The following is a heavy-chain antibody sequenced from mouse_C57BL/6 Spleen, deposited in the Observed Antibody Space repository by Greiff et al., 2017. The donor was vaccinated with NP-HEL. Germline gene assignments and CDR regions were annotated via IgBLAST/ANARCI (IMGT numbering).Heavy chain of an antibody. V-gene: IGHV1-52*01. CDR1: GYTFTSYW. J-gene: IGHJ2*01. D-gene: IGHD1-1*01. CDR2: IDPSDSET. Sequence: QVQLQQPGAELVRPGSSVKLSCKASGYTFTSYWMHWVKQRPIQGLEWIGNIDPSDSETHYNQKFKDKATLTVDKSSSTAYMQLSSLTSEDSAVYDCAKPRYYYGSSLDYWGQGTTLTVSS. CDR3: AKPRYYYGSSLDY.